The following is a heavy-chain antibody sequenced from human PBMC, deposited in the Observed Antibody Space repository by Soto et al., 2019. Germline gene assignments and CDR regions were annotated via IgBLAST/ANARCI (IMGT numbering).Heavy chain of an antibody. V-gene: IGHV3-30*18. CDR1: GFTFSSYG. Sequence: GGSLRLSCAASGFTFSSYGMHWVRQAPGKGLEWVAVISYDGSNKYYADSVKGRFTISRDNSKNTLYLQMNSLRAEDTAVYYCAKGPDFDYWGQGTLVTVSS. J-gene: IGHJ4*02. CDR3: AKGPDFDY. CDR2: ISYDGSNK.